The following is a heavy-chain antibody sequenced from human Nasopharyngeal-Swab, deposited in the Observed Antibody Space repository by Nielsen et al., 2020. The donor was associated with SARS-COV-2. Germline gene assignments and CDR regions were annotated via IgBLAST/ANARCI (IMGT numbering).Heavy chain of an antibody. CDR2: IKEDGSER. Sequence: GESLKISCAASGFSFSSYWVSWFRQAPGKGLEWVANIKEDGSERNYGDSVKGRFTISRDNARNSVYLQMYSLRAEDTATYYCARNLLEFIALDYWGQGTLVTVSS. V-gene: IGHV3-7*01. J-gene: IGHJ4*02. CDR3: ARNLLEFIALDY. D-gene: IGHD1-1*01. CDR1: GFSFSSYW.